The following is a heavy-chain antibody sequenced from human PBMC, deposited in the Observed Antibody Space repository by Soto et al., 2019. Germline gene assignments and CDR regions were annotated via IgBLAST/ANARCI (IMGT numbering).Heavy chain of an antibody. CDR3: AKLGFVLMELYYFHQ. V-gene: IGHV3-23*01. Sequence: GSLRLSCTASGFTFSSYAMSWVRQAPGKELEWVSTISGNSGKTNYAESVKGRFSISRDNSKNTVHLQLDSLRAEDTAVYFCAKLGFVLMELYYFHQWGHGTLVTVSS. J-gene: IGHJ4*01. CDR2: ISGNSGKT. CDR1: GFTFSSYA. D-gene: IGHD2-8*01.